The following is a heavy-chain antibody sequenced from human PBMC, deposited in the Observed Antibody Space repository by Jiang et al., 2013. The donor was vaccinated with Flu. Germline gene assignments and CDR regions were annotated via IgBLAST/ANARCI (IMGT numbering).Heavy chain of an antibody. CDR1: GDSISSYY. Sequence: GPGLVKPSETLSLTCTVSGDSISSYYWSWIRQPPGKGLEWIGYIYYTGSTNYTPSLRSRVTISVDTAKNQISLKLTSVTAADTATYYCARSLLWFGEKNFDHWGQGTLVIVSS. J-gene: IGHJ4*02. CDR2: IYYTGST. CDR3: ARSLLWFGEKNFDH. V-gene: IGHV4-59*01. D-gene: IGHD3-10*01.